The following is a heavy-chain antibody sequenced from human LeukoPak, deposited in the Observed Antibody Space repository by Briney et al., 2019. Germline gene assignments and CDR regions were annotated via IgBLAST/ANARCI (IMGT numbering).Heavy chain of an antibody. CDR3: AKKGVRIEVAGSGDAFDI. Sequence: GGSLRLSCAASGFTFSSYAMSWVRQAPGKGLEWVSATSGSGISTYYADSVKGRFTISRDNSKNTLHLQMNSLRAEDTAVYYCAKKGVRIEVAGSGDAFDIWGQGTMVTVSS. D-gene: IGHD6-19*01. CDR2: TSGSGIST. CDR1: GFTFSSYA. V-gene: IGHV3-23*01. J-gene: IGHJ3*02.